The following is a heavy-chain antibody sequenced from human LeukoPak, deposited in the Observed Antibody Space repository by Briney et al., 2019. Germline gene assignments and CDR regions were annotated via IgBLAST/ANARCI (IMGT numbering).Heavy chain of an antibody. J-gene: IGHJ5*02. CDR3: SKSLTAAWYGRLDP. Sequence: SLSLSCIGSGFTFDDYTINWVRPAPGKGLQWVGFIRNKAYGGTTEYDASVKGRLIISRDDSKSIAFLQLNSLKTEVKGIYYCSKSLTAAWYGRLDPWGQGTLVTVSS. CDR1: GFTFDDYT. D-gene: IGHD2-2*01. CDR2: IRNKAYGGTT. V-gene: IGHV3-49*04.